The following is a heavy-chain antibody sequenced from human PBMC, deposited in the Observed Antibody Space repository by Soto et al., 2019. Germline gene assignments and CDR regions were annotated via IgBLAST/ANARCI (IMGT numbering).Heavy chain of an antibody. V-gene: IGHV3-33*01. Sequence: GGSLRLSCAASGFTFSSYGMHWVRQAPGKGLEWVAVIWYDGSNKYYADSVKGRFTISRDNSKNTLYLQMNSLRAEDTAVYYCARGISEYSGSFDYWGQGTLGSVSS. CDR1: GFTFSSYG. CDR2: IWYDGSNK. D-gene: IGHD1-26*01. CDR3: ARGISEYSGSFDY. J-gene: IGHJ4*02.